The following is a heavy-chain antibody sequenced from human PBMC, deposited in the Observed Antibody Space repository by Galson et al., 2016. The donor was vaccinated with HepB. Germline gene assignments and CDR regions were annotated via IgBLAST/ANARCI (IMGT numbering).Heavy chain of an antibody. D-gene: IGHD2-2*01. CDR2: ISTYNGDT. V-gene: IGHV1-18*01. CDR3: ARDRGAPAAISIYNWFDP. J-gene: IGHJ5*02. Sequence: SVKVSCKASGYSFTSHPLSWVRQAPGQGLEWMGWISTYNGDTHYAQKLQGRVTMTTDTSTSTAYMELSSLRSEDTAVYYCARDRGAPAAISIYNWFDPWGQGTLVTVSS. CDR1: GYSFTSHP.